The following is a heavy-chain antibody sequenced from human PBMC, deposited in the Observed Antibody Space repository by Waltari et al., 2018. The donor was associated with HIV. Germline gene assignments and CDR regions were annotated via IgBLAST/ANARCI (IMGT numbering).Heavy chain of an antibody. CDR3: ARGAGAYDYVWGSYRPTYYFDY. Sequence: HVQLQQWGAGLLKPSETLSLTCAVYGGSFSGYYWSWIRQSPGTGREWIGEVNYSGSTTYNPSLKRPVTISIDTSKNQFSLKLTSVTAADTAVYYCARGAGAYDYVWGSYRPTYYFDYWGQGTLVTVSS. D-gene: IGHD3-16*02. CDR1: GGSFSGYY. V-gene: IGHV4-34*02. CDR2: VNYSGST. J-gene: IGHJ4*02.